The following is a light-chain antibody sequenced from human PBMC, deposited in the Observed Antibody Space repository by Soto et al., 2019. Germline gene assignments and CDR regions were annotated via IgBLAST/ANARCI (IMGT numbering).Light chain of an antibody. V-gene: IGKV1-27*01. Sequence: DIQMTQSPTSLSASVGDRVTITCRASQGIRNFVAWYQQKPGKAPKLLIYAASTLQSGVPYRFSGSGSGTDFTLTLNSLQPEDVATYSCQKYSSVPVFGPGTKGEIK. CDR3: QKYSSVPV. CDR2: AAS. J-gene: IGKJ3*01. CDR1: QGIRNF.